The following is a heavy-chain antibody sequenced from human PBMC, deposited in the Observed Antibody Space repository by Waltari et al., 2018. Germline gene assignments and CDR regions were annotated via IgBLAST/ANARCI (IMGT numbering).Heavy chain of an antibody. CDR2: ISSSSSYI. Sequence: EVQLVESGGGLVKPGGSLRLSCAASGFTFSSYSMNWVRQAPGKGLEWVSSISSSSSYIYYADSVKGLFTISRDNAKNSLYLQMNSLRAEDTAVYYCAREGGFLELYYMDVWGKGTTVTVSS. CDR1: GFTFSSYS. D-gene: IGHD3-3*01. J-gene: IGHJ6*03. V-gene: IGHV3-21*01. CDR3: AREGGFLELYYMDV.